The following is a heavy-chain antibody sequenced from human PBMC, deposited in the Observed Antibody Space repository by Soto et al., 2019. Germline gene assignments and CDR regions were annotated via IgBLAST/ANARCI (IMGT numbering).Heavy chain of an antibody. Sequence: EVLLLEAGGGLVQPGGSLRLSCAASGFTFSSYAMSWVRQAPGKGLEWVSAISGSGGSTYYADSVKGRFTISRDNSKNTLYLQMNSLRAEDTAVYYCAKTHGGDGVNWFDPWGQGTLDTVSS. CDR3: AKTHGGDGVNWFDP. J-gene: IGHJ5*02. CDR2: ISGSGGST. V-gene: IGHV3-23*01. CDR1: GFTFSSYA. D-gene: IGHD2-21*02.